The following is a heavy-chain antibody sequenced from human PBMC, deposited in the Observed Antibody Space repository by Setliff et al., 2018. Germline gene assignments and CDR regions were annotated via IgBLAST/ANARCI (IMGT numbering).Heavy chain of an antibody. V-gene: IGHV3-7*03. D-gene: IGHD6-13*01. J-gene: IGHJ4*02. Sequence: PGESLKISCAASGFTFSSYWMSWVRQAPGKGLEWVANIKQDGSEKYYVDSVKGRFTISRDNAKNSLYLQMNSLKTEDTAVYYCTTGGSSWYARFDYWGQGSLVTVSS. CDR2: IKQDGSEK. CDR1: GFTFSSYW. CDR3: TTGGSSWYARFDY.